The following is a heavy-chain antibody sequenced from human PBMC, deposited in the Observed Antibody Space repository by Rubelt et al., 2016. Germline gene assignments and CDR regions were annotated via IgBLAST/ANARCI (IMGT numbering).Heavy chain of an antibody. CDR3: ARDLVGVVITTHDAFDI. D-gene: IGHD3-22*01. Sequence: QVQLVQSGSELKKPGASVKVSCKASGYTFTSYAISWVRQAPGQGLEWMGGIIPIFGTAHYAQKCQGTVTITADKSTSTAYMELSSLGSEDTAVYYCARDLVGVVITTHDAFDIWGQGTMVTVSS. CDR1: GYTFTSYA. CDR2: IIPIFGTA. J-gene: IGHJ3*02. V-gene: IGHV1-69*06.